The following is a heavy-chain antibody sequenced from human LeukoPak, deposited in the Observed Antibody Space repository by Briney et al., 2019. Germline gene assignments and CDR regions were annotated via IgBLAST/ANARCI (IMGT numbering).Heavy chain of an antibody. CDR2: ISAYNGNT. J-gene: IGHJ4*02. CDR1: GDTFTSYG. Sequence: ASVKVSCKASGDTFTSYGISWVRQAPGQGLEWMGWISAYNGNTTYAQKLQGRVTMTTDTSTSTAYMELRSLRSDDTAVYYCARDGGDCSSTSCYTPYWGQGTLVTVSS. V-gene: IGHV1-18*01. CDR3: ARDGGDCSSTSCYTPY. D-gene: IGHD2-2*02.